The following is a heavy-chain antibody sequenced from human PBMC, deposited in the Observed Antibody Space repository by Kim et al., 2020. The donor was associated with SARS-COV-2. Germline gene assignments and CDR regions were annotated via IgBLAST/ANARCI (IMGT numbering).Heavy chain of an antibody. D-gene: IGHD3-10*01. CDR1: GGSISSSSYY. CDR2: LYYSGST. V-gene: IGHV4-39*07. CDR3: ASDGYGSGSLNFDS. Sequence: SETLSLTCTVSGGSISSSSYYWGWIRQPPGKGLEWIGSLYYSGSTYYNPSLKSRVTISVDTSRNQFSLNLTSVTAADTAVYYCASDGYGSGSLNFDSCG. J-gene: IGHJ4*01.